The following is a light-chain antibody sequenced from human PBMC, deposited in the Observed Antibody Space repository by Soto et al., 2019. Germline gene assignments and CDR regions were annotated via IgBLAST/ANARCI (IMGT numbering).Light chain of an antibody. J-gene: IGKJ3*01. Sequence: DIQMTQSPSTLSASVGDRVTITCRASQSISSWLAWYQQKPGKAPKLLIYKTASLASGVPSRFSGSESGTEFTLTISSLQPDDFATYYCQQHLTYPFTFGPGTKGDIK. CDR1: QSISSW. CDR3: QQHLTYPFT. CDR2: KTA. V-gene: IGKV1-5*03.